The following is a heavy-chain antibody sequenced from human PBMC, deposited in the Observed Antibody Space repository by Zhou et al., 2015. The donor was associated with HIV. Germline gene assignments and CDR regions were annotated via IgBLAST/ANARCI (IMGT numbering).Heavy chain of an antibody. CDR1: GDTFSSYS. Sequence: QVQLLQSGAEVKKPDSSVRVSCKGSGDTFSSYSISWVRQAPGQGLEWMGRIMPVFGTTKYAQKFQGRVTMTADKSASIAYLDLSSLRSEDTAIYYCARNNYDSGDYWGQGTLVTVS. D-gene: IGHD3-22*01. CDR3: ARNNYDSGDY. J-gene: IGHJ4*02. CDR2: IMPVFGTT. V-gene: IGHV1-69*06.